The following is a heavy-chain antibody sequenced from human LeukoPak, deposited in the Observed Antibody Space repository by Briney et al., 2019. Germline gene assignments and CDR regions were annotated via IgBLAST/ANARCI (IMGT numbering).Heavy chain of an antibody. J-gene: IGHJ4*02. Sequence: RSXXXLSLTCTVSGGSISSYYWSWVRQPPGKGLEWIGYIYYSGSTNYNPSLKSRVTISVGTSKNQFSLKLSSVTAADTAVYYCARVPILTGYYTYYFDYWGQGTLVXVSS. CDR2: IYYSGST. V-gene: IGHV4-59*01. CDR3: ARVPILTGYYTYYFDY. CDR1: GGSISSYY. D-gene: IGHD3-9*01.